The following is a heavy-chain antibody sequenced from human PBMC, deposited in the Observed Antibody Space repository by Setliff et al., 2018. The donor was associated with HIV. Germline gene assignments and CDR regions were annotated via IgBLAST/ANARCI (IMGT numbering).Heavy chain of an antibody. D-gene: IGHD3-10*01. CDR3: ARVTITTVRGVGYFYYFYMDV. CDR1: GGSFSGYY. J-gene: IGHJ6*03. CDR2: INHSGIT. Sequence: SETLSLTCTVYGGSFSGYYWSWIRQPPGKGLEWMGEINHSGITNDNPSLKSRVTISVDTSKNQFSLKLRSVTAADTAVYYCARVTITTVRGVGYFYYFYMDVWGKGTTVTV. V-gene: IGHV4-34*01.